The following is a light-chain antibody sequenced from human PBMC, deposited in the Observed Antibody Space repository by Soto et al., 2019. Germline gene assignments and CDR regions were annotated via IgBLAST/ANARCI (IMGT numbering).Light chain of an antibody. CDR3: QQYYSYPLT. V-gene: IGKV1-8*01. J-gene: IGKJ4*01. CDR1: QGISSY. Sequence: AIRMTQSPSSLSASTGDRATITCRASQGISSYLAWYQQKPGKAPKVLIYAASTLQSDVPSRFSGSGSGTDFTLTISCLQSEDFATYYCQQYYSYPLTFGGGTKVDIK. CDR2: AAS.